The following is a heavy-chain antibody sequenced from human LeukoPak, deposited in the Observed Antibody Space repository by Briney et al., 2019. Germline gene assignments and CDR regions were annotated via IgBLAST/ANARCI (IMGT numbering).Heavy chain of an antibody. D-gene: IGHD6-6*01. J-gene: IGHJ6*02. CDR1: GFTFSSYA. CDR3: ARGKGSLEYSSSYGMDV. CDR2: ISSSSSYI. Sequence: GGSLRLSWAASGFTFSSYAMSWVRQAPGKGLEWVSSISSSSSYIYYADSVKGRFTISRDNAKNSLYLQMNSLRAEDTAVYYCARGKGSLEYSSSYGMDVWGQETTVTVSS. V-gene: IGHV3-21*01.